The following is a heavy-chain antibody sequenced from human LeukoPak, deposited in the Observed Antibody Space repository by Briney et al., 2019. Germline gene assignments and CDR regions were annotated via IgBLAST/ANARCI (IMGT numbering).Heavy chain of an antibody. V-gene: IGHV1-18*04. D-gene: IGHD2-2*01. CDR1: GYTFTSYG. J-gene: IGHJ6*04. CDR3: ARDGCSSTSCLFAPFYYYYGMDV. CDR2: ISAYNGNT. Sequence: ASVKVSCKASGYTFTSYGISWVRQAPGQGLEWMGWISAYNGNTNYAQKLQGRVTMTTDTSTSTAYMELRSLRSDDTAVYYCARDGCSSTSCLFAPFYYYYGMDVGGKGTTVTVSS.